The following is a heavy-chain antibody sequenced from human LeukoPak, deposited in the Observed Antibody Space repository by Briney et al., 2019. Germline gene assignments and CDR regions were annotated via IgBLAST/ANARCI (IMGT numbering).Heavy chain of an antibody. CDR1: GYTFTSYY. D-gene: IGHD3-3*01. J-gene: IGHJ6*03. CDR3: ARGPENYDFWSGYQTQTRYYYYYYYMDV. CDR2: INPSGCSE. V-gene: IGHV1-46*03. Sequence: ASVKVSCTASGYTFTSYYMHWVRHAPGQGLEWMGIINPSGCSESYAQKFPGGVTIIRGTSTSTVYMELSSLRSEDTAVYYCARGPENYDFWSGYQTQTRYYYYYYYMDVWGKGTTVTVSS.